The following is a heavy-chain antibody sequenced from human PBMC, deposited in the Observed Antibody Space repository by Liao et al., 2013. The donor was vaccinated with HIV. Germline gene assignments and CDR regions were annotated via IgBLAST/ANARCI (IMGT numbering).Heavy chain of an antibody. CDR2: IYQGGTT. J-gene: IGHJ4*02. CDR3: ARGFWASGLDS. CDR1: RGSISSGGYS. V-gene: IGHV4-30-2*01. D-gene: IGHD3-10*01. Sequence: QVQLQESGPGLVKPSQTLSLTCAVSRGSISSGGYSWTWIRQPPGKALEWIGYIYQGGTTYYNPSLRSRISMSIDRSKNQFSLGLTSVTAADTAVYYCARGFWASGLDSWGQGTLVTVSS.